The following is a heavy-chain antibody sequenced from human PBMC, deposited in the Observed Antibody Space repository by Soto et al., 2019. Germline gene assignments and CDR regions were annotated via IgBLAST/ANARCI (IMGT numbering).Heavy chain of an antibody. CDR1: GFTFDDYT. V-gene: IGHV3-43*01. CDR3: AKGGYSYGLRLLSYYYYGMDV. D-gene: IGHD5-18*01. J-gene: IGHJ6*02. Sequence: GGSLRLSCAASGFTFDDYTMHWVRQAPGKGLEWVSLISWDGGSTYYADSVKGRFTISRDNSKNSLYLQMNSLRTEDTALYYCAKGGYSYGLRLLSYYYYGMDVWGQGTTVTVSS. CDR2: ISWDGGST.